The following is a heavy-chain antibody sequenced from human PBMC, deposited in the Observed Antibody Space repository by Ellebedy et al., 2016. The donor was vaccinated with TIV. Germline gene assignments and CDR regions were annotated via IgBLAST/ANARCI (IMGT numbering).Heavy chain of an antibody. V-gene: IGHV3-7*01. CDR1: GFTFNSYW. CDR3: AREGAYGDYSQVSFPFDP. CDR2: INQDGSEK. D-gene: IGHD4-17*01. J-gene: IGHJ5*02. Sequence: GESLKISCAASGFTFNSYWMTWVRQAPGKGLEWVASINQDGSEKYYLDSVKGRFTISRDNAKNSLYVQLNSLRAEDTAVYYCAREGAYGDYSQVSFPFDPWGQGTLLTVSS.